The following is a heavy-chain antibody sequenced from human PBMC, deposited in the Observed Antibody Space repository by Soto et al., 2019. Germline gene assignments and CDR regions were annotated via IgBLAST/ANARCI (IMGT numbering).Heavy chain of an antibody. Sequence: EVQLLESGGGLVQPGGSLRLSCVDSGITFSNYAVTWVRQAPGKGLEWVSAISGSGGSTYYADSVKGRFTISRDHSKDKVYLQMNSLRAEDTAVYYCAKETSSGSYGVYYGMDVWGQGTTVTVSS. V-gene: IGHV3-23*01. CDR3: AKETSSGSYGVYYGMDV. CDR1: GITFSNYA. D-gene: IGHD1-26*01. CDR2: ISGSGGST. J-gene: IGHJ6*02.